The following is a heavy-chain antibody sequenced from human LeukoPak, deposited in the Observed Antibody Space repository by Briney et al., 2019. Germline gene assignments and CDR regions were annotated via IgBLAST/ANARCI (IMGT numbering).Heavy chain of an antibody. V-gene: IGHV4-39*07. CDR1: SGSINTGNYY. CDR3: ARLGWLYGSGSMNWFDP. J-gene: IGHJ5*02. Sequence: PSETLSLTCTVSSGSINTGNYYWGWIRQPPGKGLEWIGNIFYRGGTYYSPSLKSRVTISLDTSRNQFSLNLNSVTAADTAVYHCARLGWLYGSGSMNWFDPWGQGTLVTVSS. D-gene: IGHD3-10*01. CDR2: IFYRGGT.